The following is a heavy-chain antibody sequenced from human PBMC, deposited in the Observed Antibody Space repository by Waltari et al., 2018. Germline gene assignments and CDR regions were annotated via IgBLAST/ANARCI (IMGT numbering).Heavy chain of an antibody. CDR1: GGTFSSYT. Sequence: QVQLVQSGAEVKKPGSSVKVSCKASGGTFSSYTISWVRQAPGQGLEWMGRIIPSRGIANYAQKFQGRVTITADKSTSTAYMELSSLRSEDTAVYYCAAESYYGSGSYYNVLDYWGQGTLVTVSS. CDR2: IIPSRGIA. J-gene: IGHJ4*02. CDR3: AAESYYGSGSYYNVLDY. V-gene: IGHV1-69*02. D-gene: IGHD3-10*01.